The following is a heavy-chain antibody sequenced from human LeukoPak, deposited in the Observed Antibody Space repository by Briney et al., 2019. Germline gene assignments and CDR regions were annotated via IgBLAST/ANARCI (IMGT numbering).Heavy chain of an antibody. V-gene: IGHV3-23*01. D-gene: IGHD2-2*01. CDR2: ISGSGGST. CDR1: GFTFSSSA. J-gene: IGHJ4*02. Sequence: GGSLRLSCAASGFTFSSSAMSWVRQAPGKGPEWVSAISGSGGSTYYADSVKGRFTISRDNSKNALYLQMNSLRADDTAVYYCAKGGCSTTGCYSVYWGQGTLVTVSS. CDR3: AKGGCSTTGCYSVY.